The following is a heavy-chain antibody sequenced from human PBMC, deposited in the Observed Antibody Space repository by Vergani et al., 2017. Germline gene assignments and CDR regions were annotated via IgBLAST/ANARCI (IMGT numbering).Heavy chain of an antibody. V-gene: IGHV4-59*11. CDR3: AKTHEGDSGYDYFDY. CDR1: FDSIRNLY. Sequence: QVQLQESGPGLVKSSETLSLTCSVSFDSIRNLYCNWIRQPPGKGLEWIGSIHYSENTNYNPSLKTRVTISVDTSKNQFSLTLTSVTAADTAVYYCAKTHEGDSGYDYFDYWGQGTLVTVSS. D-gene: IGHD5-12*01. J-gene: IGHJ4*02. CDR2: IHYSENT.